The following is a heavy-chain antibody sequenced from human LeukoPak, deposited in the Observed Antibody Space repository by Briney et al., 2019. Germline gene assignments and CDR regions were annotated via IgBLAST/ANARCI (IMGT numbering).Heavy chain of an antibody. V-gene: IGHV3-23*01. D-gene: IGHD1-26*01. Sequence: GGSLRLSCAASGFSFSNYAMSWVRQAPWEGLEWVSTISDSGGGTYYADSVKGRFTISRDNSKNTLYLQMTSLRAEDTAIYYCARDPYSGSGPYFDYWGQGTLVTVSS. CDR2: ISDSGGGT. CDR1: GFSFSNYA. J-gene: IGHJ4*02. CDR3: ARDPYSGSGPYFDY.